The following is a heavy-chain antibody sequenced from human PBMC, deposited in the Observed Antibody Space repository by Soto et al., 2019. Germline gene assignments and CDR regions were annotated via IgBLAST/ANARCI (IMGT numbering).Heavy chain of an antibody. D-gene: IGHD2-15*01. J-gene: IGHJ5*02. Sequence: GESLKISCAASGFTFSSYAMSWVRQAPGKGLEWVSAISGSGGSTYYADSVKGRFTISRDNSKNTLYLQMNSLRAEDTAVYYCAKEGSKLPKERWFDPWGQGTLVTVSS. CDR1: GFTFSSYA. V-gene: IGHV3-23*01. CDR3: AKEGSKLPKERWFDP. CDR2: ISGSGGST.